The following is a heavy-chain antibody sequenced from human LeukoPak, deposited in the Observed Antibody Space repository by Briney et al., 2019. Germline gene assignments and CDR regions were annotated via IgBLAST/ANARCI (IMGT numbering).Heavy chain of an antibody. Sequence: ASVKVSCKASGYTFTNYYVRWVRQAPGQGLEWMGMINLSGGSTNYAQKFQGRVTMTRDTSTTTVYMELSSLRSEGTTIYYCARGGTYYYYGMDVWGQGTTVTVSS. V-gene: IGHV1-46*01. CDR3: ARGGTYYYYGMDV. D-gene: IGHD1-26*01. CDR1: GYTFTNYY. CDR2: INLSGGST. J-gene: IGHJ6*02.